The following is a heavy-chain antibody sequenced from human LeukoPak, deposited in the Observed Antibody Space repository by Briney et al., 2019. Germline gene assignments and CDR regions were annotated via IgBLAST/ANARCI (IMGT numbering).Heavy chain of an antibody. V-gene: IGHV6-1*01. CDR2: TYYRSKWYN. CDR3: AKDLREWELLQGSDAFDI. D-gene: IGHD1-26*01. CDR1: GDSVSSNSAA. J-gene: IGHJ3*02. Sequence: SQTLSLTCAISGDSVSSNSAAWNWIRQSPSRGLEWLGRTYYRSKWYNDYAVSVKSRITINPDTSKNQFSLQLNSVTPEDTAVYYCAKDLREWELLQGSDAFDIWGQGTMVTVSS.